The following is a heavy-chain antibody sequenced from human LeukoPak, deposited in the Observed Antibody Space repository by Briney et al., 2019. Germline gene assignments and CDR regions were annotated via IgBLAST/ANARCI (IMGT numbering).Heavy chain of an antibody. V-gene: IGHV3-21*01. CDR1: GYNFTNYN. CDR2: IHSSSGSI. CDR3: ARDLAWDAFDI. Sequence: VGSLRLSCAASGYNFTNYNMNWVRQAPGKGLEWVSSIHSSSGSIYYADSLKGRFTISRDNAKNSLYLQMNSLRAEDTAVYYCARDLAWDAFDIWGQGTMVTVSS. J-gene: IGHJ3*02.